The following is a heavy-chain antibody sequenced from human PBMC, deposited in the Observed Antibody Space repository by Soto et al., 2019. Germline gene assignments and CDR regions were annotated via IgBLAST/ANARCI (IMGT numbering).Heavy chain of an antibody. J-gene: IGHJ5*02. V-gene: IGHV4-59*01. D-gene: IGHD4-17*01. CDR2: VYYSGNT. CDR1: GGSLSSYY. CDR3: PQLPWPDYGGLFDP. Sequence: QVQLQESGPGLVKPAETLSLTCTVSGGSLSSYYWTWIRQPPGKGLEWIGYVYYSGNTNYNPSLKSRVTISGHSFENQFSLKLGSVTAADTVVYHCPQLPWPDYGGLFDPWGQGTLVTVSS.